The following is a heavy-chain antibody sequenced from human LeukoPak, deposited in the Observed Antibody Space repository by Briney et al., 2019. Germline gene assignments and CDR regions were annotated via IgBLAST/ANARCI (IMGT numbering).Heavy chain of an antibody. Sequence: PGGSLRLSCAASGFTFSSYGMHWVRQAPGKGLEWVAVISYDGSNKYYADSVKGRFTISRDNSKNTLYLQMNSLRAEDTAVYYCAKDLSGYPEEGDYFHYWGQGTLVTVSS. J-gene: IGHJ4*02. CDR3: AKDLSGYPEEGDYFHY. CDR2: ISYDGSNK. D-gene: IGHD5-18*01. CDR1: GFTFSSYG. V-gene: IGHV3-30*18.